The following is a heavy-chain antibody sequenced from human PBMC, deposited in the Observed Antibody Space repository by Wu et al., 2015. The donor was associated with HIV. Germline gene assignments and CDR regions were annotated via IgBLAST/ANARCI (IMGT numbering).Heavy chain of an antibody. V-gene: IGHV1-46*01. J-gene: IGHJ6*02. CDR2: VNPSGGST. D-gene: IGHD2-15*01. CDR3: ASGRRGHCDAGGRYAGYYYYCGMAV. CDR1: GYTFTFSSYY. Sequence: QVQLVQSGAEVKKPGASVKVSCKASGYTFTFSSYYMHWVRQAPGQGLEWMGTVNPSGGSTIYAQKFQGRVTMTRDTSTSSVYMELSSLSSEDTAVYYCASGRRGHCDAGGRYAGYYYYCGMAVWGQGTTVTVSS.